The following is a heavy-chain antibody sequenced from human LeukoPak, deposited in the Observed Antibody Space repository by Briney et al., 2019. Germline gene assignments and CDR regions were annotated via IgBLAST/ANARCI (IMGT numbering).Heavy chain of an antibody. D-gene: IGHD4-4*01. CDR1: GFTFSSHA. V-gene: IGHV3-30*04. Sequence: PGGSLRLSCAASGFTFSSHALHWVRQAPGKGLEWVAVTSYDGGNKCYADSVKGRFTISRDSSKNTLYLQMNSLRAEDTAVYYCARDAQVTRFYYFGIDVWGQGTTVTVSS. CDR2: TSYDGGNK. CDR3: ARDAQVTRFYYFGIDV. J-gene: IGHJ6*02.